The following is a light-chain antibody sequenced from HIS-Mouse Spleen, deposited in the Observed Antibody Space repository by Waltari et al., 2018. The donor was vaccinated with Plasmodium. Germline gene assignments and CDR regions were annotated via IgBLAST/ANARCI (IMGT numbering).Light chain of an antibody. V-gene: IGKV1-8*01. J-gene: IGKJ4*01. CDR2: AAS. Sequence: AIRLTQSPSSLSASTGDRVTITCRASQGISSYLAWYQQKPGKAPKLLIYAASILQSGVPSRFSGSGSGTDFTLTISCLQSEDFATYYCQQYYSYPPVFGGGTKVEIK. CDR1: QGISSY. CDR3: QQYYSYPPV.